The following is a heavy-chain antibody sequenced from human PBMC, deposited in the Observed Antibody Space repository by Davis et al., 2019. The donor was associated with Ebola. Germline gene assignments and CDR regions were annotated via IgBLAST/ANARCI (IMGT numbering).Heavy chain of an antibody. V-gene: IGHV1-3*01. D-gene: IGHD6-13*01. Sequence: ASVKVSCKASGYTFTSYAMHWVRQAPGQRLEWMGWIDAGNGNTKYSQKFQGRVTITRDTSASTAYMELSSLRSEDTAVYYCARESSSWYYYHVEYFQHWGQGTLVTVSS. CDR3: ARESSSWYYYHVEYFQH. J-gene: IGHJ1*01. CDR2: IDAGNGNT. CDR1: GYTFTSYA.